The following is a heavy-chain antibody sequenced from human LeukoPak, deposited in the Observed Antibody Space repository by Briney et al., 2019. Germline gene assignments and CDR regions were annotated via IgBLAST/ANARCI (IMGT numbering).Heavy chain of an antibody. CDR1: GFTFSSYW. CDR3: AKAADQYYYSYFYYMDV. CDR2: ISYDGSSK. V-gene: IGHV3-30*18. J-gene: IGHJ6*03. D-gene: IGHD2/OR15-2a*01. Sequence: GGSLRLSCAASGFTFSSYWMSWVRQAPGKGLEWVAVISYDGSSKDYADSVKGRFTISRDNSKNTLYLQMNSLTVEDTAVYYCAKAADQYYYSYFYYMDVWGKGTTVTVSS.